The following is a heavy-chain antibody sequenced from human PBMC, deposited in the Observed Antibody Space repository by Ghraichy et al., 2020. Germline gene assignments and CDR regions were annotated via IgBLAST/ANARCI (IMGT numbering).Heavy chain of an antibody. V-gene: IGHV1-46*01. J-gene: IGHJ3*02. CDR2: INSSGGST. CDR1: GYTFTNYY. D-gene: IGHD1-26*01. Sequence: ASVKVSCKASGYTFTNYYIHWLRQAPGQGLEWMGIINSSGGSTNYAQKFQGRVTMTRDTSTSTVYMEVSSLRSEDTAVYYCARVKTVGARPFDIWGQGTMVTVSS. CDR3: ARVKTVGARPFDI.